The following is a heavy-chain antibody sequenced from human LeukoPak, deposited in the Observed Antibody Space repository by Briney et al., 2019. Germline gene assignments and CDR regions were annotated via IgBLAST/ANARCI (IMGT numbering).Heavy chain of an antibody. J-gene: IGHJ5*02. CDR1: GGSISSYY. CDR2: IYYSGST. Sequence: PSETLSLTCTVSGGSISSYYWSWIRQPPGKGLEWIGYIYYSGSTNYNPSLKSRVTISVDTSKNQFSLKLSSVTAADTAVYYCARERAYSSSWYSWFDPWGQGTLVTVSS. D-gene: IGHD6-13*01. V-gene: IGHV4-59*12. CDR3: ARERAYSSSWYSWFDP.